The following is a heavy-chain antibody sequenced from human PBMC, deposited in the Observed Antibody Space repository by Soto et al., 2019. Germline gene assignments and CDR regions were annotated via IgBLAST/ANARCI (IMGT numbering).Heavy chain of an antibody. CDR2: IIPMLGTR. Sequence: QVQLVQSGTEVKKPGSSVKVSCKDSGGTFSTYSLLWVRQAPGQGLEWMGRIIPMLGTRNYAQRFQDRVTITADNTTATAQMELSSLRAEDTALYYCTVGSWSGEVFDIWGQGTMVTVSS. D-gene: IGHD2-21*01. J-gene: IGHJ3*02. CDR1: GGTFSTYS. V-gene: IGHV1-69*08. CDR3: TVGSWSGEVFDI.